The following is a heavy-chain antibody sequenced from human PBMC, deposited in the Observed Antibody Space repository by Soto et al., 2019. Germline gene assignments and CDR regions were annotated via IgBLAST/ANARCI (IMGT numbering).Heavy chain of an antibody. Sequence: EVQLLESGGGLVQPGGSLRLSCAASGFTFSSYVVSWVRQAPGKGREWVSSISGRGGSTYYADSVKGRFTISRYNSKNPLCRQMNSMRADDTAVYYCAKVELTTISNFDHWGKGTLVTVSS. CDR2: ISGRGGST. J-gene: IGHJ4*02. CDR1: GFTFSSYV. D-gene: IGHD3-3*01. CDR3: AKVELTTISNFDH. V-gene: IGHV3-23*01.